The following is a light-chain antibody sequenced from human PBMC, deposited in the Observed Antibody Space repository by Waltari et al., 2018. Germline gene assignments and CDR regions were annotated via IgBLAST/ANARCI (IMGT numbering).Light chain of an antibody. CDR3: QVWDSRSDHLLV. CDR2: VKSDGSH. CDR1: SQHSTYT. J-gene: IGLJ3*02. V-gene: IGLV4-3*01. Sequence: LPVLTQPPSASALLGASIKFTCTLSSQHSTYTIEWYQQRPGRSPQYIMKVKSDGSHSKGDGIPDRFMGSSSGADRYLTFSNLQSDDEADYYCQVWDSRSDHLLVFGGGTKLTVL.